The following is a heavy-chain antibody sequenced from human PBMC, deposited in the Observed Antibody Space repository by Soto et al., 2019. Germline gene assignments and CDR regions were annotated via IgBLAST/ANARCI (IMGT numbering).Heavy chain of an antibody. Sequence: QVQLVQSGAEAKRPGSSVKVSCKASGGTFSSYAISWVRQAPGQGLEWLGGIIPSCGKGNYQQNFQGRLTITADESTSTVYMELSGLTSGDTAVYECARERGGYNRGDFEFWGQGTLVTVSS. CDR2: IIPSCGKG. D-gene: IGHD5-12*01. CDR3: ARERGGYNRGDFEF. J-gene: IGHJ4*02. CDR1: GGTFSSYA. V-gene: IGHV1-69*01.